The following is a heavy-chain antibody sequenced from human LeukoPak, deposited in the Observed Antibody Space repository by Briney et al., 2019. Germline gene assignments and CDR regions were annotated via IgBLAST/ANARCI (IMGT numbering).Heavy chain of an antibody. D-gene: IGHD2-15*01. Sequence: ASVKVSCTASGYTFTSYAIHWVRQAPGQRLEWMGWINAGNGDTKYSQKFQGRVIITRDTSASTAHMDLSSLRSEDTAVYYCARDPRGGYHDYWGQGTLVTVSS. V-gene: IGHV1-3*01. J-gene: IGHJ4*02. CDR3: ARDPRGGYHDY. CDR1: GYTFTSYA. CDR2: INAGNGDT.